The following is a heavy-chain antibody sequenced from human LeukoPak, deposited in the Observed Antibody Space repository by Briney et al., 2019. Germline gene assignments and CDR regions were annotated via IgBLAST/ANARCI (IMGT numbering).Heavy chain of an antibody. CDR1: GFTFGDYA. D-gene: IGHD2-2*01. Sequence: GGSLRLSCTASGFTFGDYAMSWVRQAPGKGLEWVGFIRSKAYGGTTEYAASVKGRFTISRDDSKSIAYLQMNSLKTEDTAVYYCTREWYQQPEVYYFDYWGQGTLVTVSS. CDR3: TREWYQQPEVYYFDY. J-gene: IGHJ4*02. CDR2: IRSKAYGGTT. V-gene: IGHV3-49*04.